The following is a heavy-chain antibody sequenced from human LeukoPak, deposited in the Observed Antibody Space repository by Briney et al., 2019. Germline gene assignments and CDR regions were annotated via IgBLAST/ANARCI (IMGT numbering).Heavy chain of an antibody. J-gene: IGHJ4*02. V-gene: IGHV4-59*01. CDR1: GGSISSYY. CDR3: AVGDSSGWYDEY. Sequence: SETLSLTCTVSGGSISSYYWSWIRQPPGKGLEWIGYIYYSGSTNYNPSLKSRVTISVDTSKNQFSLKLSSVTAADTAVYYCAVGDSSGWYDEYWGQGTLVTVSS. D-gene: IGHD6-19*01. CDR2: IYYSGST.